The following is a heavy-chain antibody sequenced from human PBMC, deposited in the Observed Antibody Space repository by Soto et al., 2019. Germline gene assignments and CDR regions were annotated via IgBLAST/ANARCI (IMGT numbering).Heavy chain of an antibody. CDR1: GFSLSTTGVG. J-gene: IGHJ4*02. V-gene: IGHV2-5*02. D-gene: IGHD2-15*01. CDR3: AHRSVLCSGGSCYSHPFDY. CDR2: IYWDDDN. Sequence: QITLKESGPTLVKPTQTLTLTCTFSGFSLSTTGVGVGWIRQPPGKALEWLALIYWDDDNRYSPSLKSRLTITKDTSKNQVVLTMTHMDPVDTATYYCAHRSVLCSGGSCYSHPFDYWGQGTLVTVSS.